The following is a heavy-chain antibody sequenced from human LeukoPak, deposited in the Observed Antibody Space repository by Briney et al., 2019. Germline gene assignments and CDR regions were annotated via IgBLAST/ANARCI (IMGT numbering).Heavy chain of an antibody. CDR2: DGSNE. CDR3: ATGGRGYFLDH. J-gene: IGHJ5*02. D-gene: IGHD2/OR15-2a*01. V-gene: IGHV3-30*10. Sequence: DGSNEYYTDSAKGRFTISRDNSKNTLFLEMTDLRVGDTAIYFCATGGRGYFLDHWGLGTLVTVSP.